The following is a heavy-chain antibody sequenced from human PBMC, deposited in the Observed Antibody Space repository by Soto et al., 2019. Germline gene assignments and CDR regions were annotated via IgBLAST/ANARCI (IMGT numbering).Heavy chain of an antibody. CDR2: IKSKTDGGTT. J-gene: IGHJ4*02. V-gene: IGHV3-15*07. CDR1: GFTFSNAW. CDR3: ARVDGPTVATMYFDY. Sequence: GGSLRLSCAASGFTFSNAWINWVRQAPGKGLEWVGRIKSKTDGGTTDFAAPVKGRFAISRDNDHNSLYLQMDSLRDEDTAVYYCARVDGPTVATMYFDYWGQGTLVTVSS. D-gene: IGHD5-12*01.